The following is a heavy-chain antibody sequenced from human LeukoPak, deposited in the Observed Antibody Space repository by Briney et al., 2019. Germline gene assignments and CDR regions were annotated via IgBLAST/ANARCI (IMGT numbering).Heavy chain of an antibody. J-gene: IGHJ5*02. Sequence: SETLSLTCAVYGGSFSGYYWSWIRQPPGKGLEWIGEINHSGSTNYNPSLKSRVTISVDTSKNQFTLKLSSVTAANTAVYYCARGRTTVVKGNWFDPWGQGTLATVSS. D-gene: IGHD4-23*01. CDR3: ARGRTTVVKGNWFDP. V-gene: IGHV4-34*01. CDR1: GGSFSGYY. CDR2: INHSGST.